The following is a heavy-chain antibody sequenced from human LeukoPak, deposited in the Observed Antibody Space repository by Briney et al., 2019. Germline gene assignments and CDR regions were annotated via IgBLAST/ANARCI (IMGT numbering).Heavy chain of an antibody. CDR1: GYTFTRYG. J-gene: IGHJ4*02. V-gene: IGHV1-69*04. Sequence: SVKVSCKASGYTFTRYGISWLPQAPGQGLEWMGRIIPILGIANYAQKFQGRVTITADKSTSTAYMELSSLRSEDTAVYYCAAEMTYCSGGSCYMDLDYWGQGTLVTVSS. CDR3: AAEMTYCSGGSCYMDLDY. D-gene: IGHD2-15*01. CDR2: IIPILGIA.